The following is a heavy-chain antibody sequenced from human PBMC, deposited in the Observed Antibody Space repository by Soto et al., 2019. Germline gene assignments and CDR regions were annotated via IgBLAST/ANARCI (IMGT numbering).Heavy chain of an antibody. CDR2: VGGSGGRT. CDR1: GFTFSSYG. V-gene: IGHV3-23*01. CDR3: VKSWEDCASTNFFEN. Sequence: GGSLRLSCAASGFTFSSYGMNWVRQAPGKGLEWVSSVGGSGGRTYYADSVKGRFTISRDNSENTLYLQMNSLRADDTALYYCVKSWEDCASTNFFENWGPGTLVTVSS. D-gene: IGHD1-26*01. J-gene: IGHJ4*02.